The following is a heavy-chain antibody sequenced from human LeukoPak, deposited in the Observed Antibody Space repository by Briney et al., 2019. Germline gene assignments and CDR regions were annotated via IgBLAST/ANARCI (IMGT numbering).Heavy chain of an antibody. V-gene: IGHV1-2*02. J-gene: IGHJ4*02. CDR1: GYTFIGYY. CDR2: INPNSGGT. D-gene: IGHD5-18*01. CDR3: ARDKGQLWSVDY. Sequence: GASVKVSCKTSGYTFIGYYMHWVRQAPGQGLEWMGWINPNSGGTNYAQKFQGRVTMTRDTSISTAYMELSRLRSDDTAVYYCARDKGQLWSVDYWGQGTLVTVSS.